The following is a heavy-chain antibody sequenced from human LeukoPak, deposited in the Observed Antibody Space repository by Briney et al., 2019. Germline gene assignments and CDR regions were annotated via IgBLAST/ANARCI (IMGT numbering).Heavy chain of an antibody. V-gene: IGHV3-30-3*01. J-gene: IGHJ4*02. Sequence: GVTLRLSAAAYAFTVSNYARLRLPPAQGKGLKWVANISYGGSNKYYADYVKGPLTISRDNSKNTLYLHMNSLSAEDTAVYDCAREIGERRYYDILTGSVDYWVQASMVTVSS. CDR2: ISYGGSNK. CDR1: AFTVSNYA. CDR3: AREIGERRYYDILTGSVDY. D-gene: IGHD3-9*01.